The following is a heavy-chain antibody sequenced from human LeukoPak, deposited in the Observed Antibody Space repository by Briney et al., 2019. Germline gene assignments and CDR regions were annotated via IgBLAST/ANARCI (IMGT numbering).Heavy chain of an antibody. Sequence: SETLSLTCTVSGASFSGSTYYWGWIRQPPGKGLEWIGSIYYSGSTYYNPSLKSRVTMSVDTSKNQFSLKPSSVTAADTAVCYCATHAGGISATGTRPFDYWGQGTLVTVSS. CDR2: IYYSGST. V-gene: IGHV4-39*01. D-gene: IGHD6-13*01. CDR1: GASFSGSTYY. J-gene: IGHJ4*02. CDR3: ATHAGGISATGTRPFDY.